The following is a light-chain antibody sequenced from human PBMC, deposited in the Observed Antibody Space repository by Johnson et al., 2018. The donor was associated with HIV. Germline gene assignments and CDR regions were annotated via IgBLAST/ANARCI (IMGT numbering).Light chain of an antibody. V-gene: IGLV1-51*01. CDR1: SSNIGNNY. J-gene: IGLJ1*01. CDR3: GTWDTSLSACGV. Sequence: QSVLTQPPSVSAAPGQKVTISCSGSSSNIGNNYVSWYQQLPGTAPKLLIYDNNKRPSGIPDRFSGSKSGTSATLGITGLQTGADADYYCGTWDTSLSACGVFGTVTKVTVL. CDR2: DNN.